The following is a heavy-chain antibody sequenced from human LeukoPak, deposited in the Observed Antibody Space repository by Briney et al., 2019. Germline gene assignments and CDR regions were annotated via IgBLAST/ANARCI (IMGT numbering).Heavy chain of an antibody. CDR2: IYSGGSS. CDR3: ARDAGHQLSRRNCYAMDV. CDR1: GGSISSSSYY. Sequence: PSETLPLTCTVSGGSISSSSYYWGWIRQPPGKGLEWIGSIYSGGSSYYNPSLKSRVSISVDTSNNQFSLKVNSVTAADTAVYYCARDAGHQLSRRNCYAMDVWGQGTTVTVSS. V-gene: IGHV4-39*07. J-gene: IGHJ6*02. D-gene: IGHD2-2*01.